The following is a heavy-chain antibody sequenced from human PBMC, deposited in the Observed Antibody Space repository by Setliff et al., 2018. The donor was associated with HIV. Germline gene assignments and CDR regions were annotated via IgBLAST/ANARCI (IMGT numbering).Heavy chain of an antibody. Sequence: ASVKVSCKASGYSFTDYFMHWVRQAPGQGLEWMGWISPNNGDKNIPQSFQGRVTMTRDTSINTAYMELNSLRSDDTAVYYCARQLSNSLDYWGQGTLVTVSS. CDR2: ISPNNGDK. CDR1: GYSFTDYF. CDR3: ARQLSNSLDY. V-gene: IGHV1-2*02. D-gene: IGHD7-27*01. J-gene: IGHJ4*02.